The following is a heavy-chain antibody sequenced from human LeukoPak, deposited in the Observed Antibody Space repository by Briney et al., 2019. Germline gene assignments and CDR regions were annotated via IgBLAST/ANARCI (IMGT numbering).Heavy chain of an antibody. Sequence: PGGSLRLSCAASGFTFGSYSMNWVRQAPGKGLEWVSYISSSGSIIYYADSVKGRFTISRDNAKNSLYLQMNSLRAEDTAVYYCARERGDYVWGSYRRNVYYFDYWGQGTLVTVSS. V-gene: IGHV3-48*04. CDR2: ISSSGSII. CDR1: GFTFGSYS. J-gene: IGHJ4*02. CDR3: ARERGDYVWGSYRRNVYYFDY. D-gene: IGHD3-16*02.